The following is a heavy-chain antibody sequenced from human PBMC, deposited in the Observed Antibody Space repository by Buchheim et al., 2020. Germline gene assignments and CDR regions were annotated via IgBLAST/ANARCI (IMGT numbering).Heavy chain of an antibody. Sequence: QVQLVESGGGVVQPGRSLRLSCAASGFTFSSYAMHWVRQAPGKGLEWVAVISYDGSNKYYADSVKGRFTISSDNSKNTLYLQMNSLRAEDTAVYYCARDCGDYTLPIDYWGQGTL. D-gene: IGHD4-17*01. J-gene: IGHJ4*02. CDR3: ARDCGDYTLPIDY. CDR2: ISYDGSNK. CDR1: GFTFSSYA. V-gene: IGHV3-30*04.